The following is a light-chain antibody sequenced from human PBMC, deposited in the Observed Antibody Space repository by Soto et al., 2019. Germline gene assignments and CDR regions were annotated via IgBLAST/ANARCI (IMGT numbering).Light chain of an antibody. Sequence: QSVLTQPRSVSGSPGQSVTISCTGTSSDVGGYTYVSWYQQHPGKAPKLMIYDVSNRPSGVPDRFSGSKSGNTASLTISGLQAEYEADYYCCSYAGSYTYVFXTGTKGTVL. V-gene: IGLV2-11*01. CDR2: DVS. CDR3: CSYAGSYTYV. J-gene: IGLJ1*01. CDR1: SSDVGGYTY.